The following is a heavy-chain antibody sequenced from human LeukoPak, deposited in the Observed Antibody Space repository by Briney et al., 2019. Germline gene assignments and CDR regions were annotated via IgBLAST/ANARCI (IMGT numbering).Heavy chain of an antibody. Sequence: PSETLSLTCAVYGGSFSGYYWSWIRQPPGKGLEWIGEINHSGSTNYNPSLKSRVTISVDTSKNQFSLKLSSVTAADTAVYYCARVVYYGSGSYSFLLDYWGQGTLATVSS. CDR2: INHSGST. V-gene: IGHV4-34*01. CDR1: GGSFSGYY. J-gene: IGHJ4*02. CDR3: ARVVYYGSGSYSFLLDY. D-gene: IGHD3-10*01.